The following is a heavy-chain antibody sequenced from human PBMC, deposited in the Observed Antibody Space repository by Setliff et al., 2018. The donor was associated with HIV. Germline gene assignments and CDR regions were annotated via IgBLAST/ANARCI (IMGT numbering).Heavy chain of an antibody. V-gene: IGHV4-31*03. Sequence: PSETLSLTCTVSGGSFTSRSYYWGWIRQLPGQGLEWVGYIYHSGSTYYTPSLKSRLTISVDTSKNQFSLKLNSVTAADTAVYYCARAVRSEYSYRDYFDPWGQGTLVTVSS. J-gene: IGHJ4*02. D-gene: IGHD5-18*01. CDR3: ARAVRSEYSYRDYFDP. CDR2: IYHSGST. CDR1: GGSFTSRSYY.